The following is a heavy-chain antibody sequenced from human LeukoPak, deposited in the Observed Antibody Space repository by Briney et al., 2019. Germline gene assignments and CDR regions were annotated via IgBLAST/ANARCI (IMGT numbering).Heavy chain of an antibody. CDR2: INPNNGRT. CDR3: ASLFSSGSSDFDAFDI. J-gene: IGHJ3*02. CDR1: GYTFTNYH. Sequence: ASVKVSCKASGYTFTNYHMHWVRQAPGQGLEWMGVINPNNGRTNYAQKFQGRVTMTRDTSAYTVSMDLSSLRSEDTAVYYCASLFSSGSSDFDAFDIWGLGTMVTVSS. D-gene: IGHD6-19*01. V-gene: IGHV1-46*01.